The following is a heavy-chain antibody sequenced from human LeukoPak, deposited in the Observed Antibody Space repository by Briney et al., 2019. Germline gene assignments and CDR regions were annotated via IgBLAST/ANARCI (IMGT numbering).Heavy chain of an antibody. CDR2: IIPILGIA. CDR1: GGTFSSYT. Sequence: ASVKVSCKACGGTFSSYTFSWVRQAPAQGLEWMGRIIPILGIANYAQKFQGRVTITADKSTSTAYMELSSLRSEDTAVYYCARDASIAVAGTPFRYFDYWGQGTLVTVSS. CDR3: ARDASIAVAGTPFRYFDY. V-gene: IGHV1-69*04. J-gene: IGHJ4*02. D-gene: IGHD6-19*01.